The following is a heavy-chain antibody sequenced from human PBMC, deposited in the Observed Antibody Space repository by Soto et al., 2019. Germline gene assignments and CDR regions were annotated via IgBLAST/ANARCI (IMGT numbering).Heavy chain of an antibody. D-gene: IGHD2-15*01. CDR3: TLNHGAGGGCYDRDY. J-gene: IGHJ1*01. CDR2: ISSGGSP. CDR1: DESVTSPGNY. V-gene: IGHV4-31*11. Sequence: VQLQESGPGLVKPSQTLSLTCAVSDESVTSPGNYWNWIRQRPDTGLEWIGYISSGGSPFYNPSPRSRVSLSLDTSNNLFSLTLNSVTAADTAVYYCTLNHGAGGGCYDRDYWGQGTRVTVSS.